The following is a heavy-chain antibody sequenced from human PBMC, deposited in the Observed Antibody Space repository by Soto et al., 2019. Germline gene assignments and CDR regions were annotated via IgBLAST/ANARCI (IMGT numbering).Heavy chain of an antibody. V-gene: IGHV3-21*01. CDR2: ISSSSSYI. CDR1: GFTFSSYS. CDR3: AVGRYYYDSSGYYAY. J-gene: IGHJ4*02. Sequence: AGGSLRLSCAASGFTFSSYSMNWVRQAPGKGLEWFSSISSSSSYIYYADSVKGRFTISRDNAKNSLYLQMNSLRAEDTAVYYCAVGRYYYDSSGYYAYWGQGTLVTVSS. D-gene: IGHD3-22*01.